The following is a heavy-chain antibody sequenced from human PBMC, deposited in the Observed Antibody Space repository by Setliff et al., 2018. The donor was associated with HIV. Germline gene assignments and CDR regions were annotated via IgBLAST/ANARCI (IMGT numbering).Heavy chain of an antibody. V-gene: IGHV4-61*09. Sequence: SETLSLTCTVSGDSISSGSYFWIWIRQPAGKGLEWIGHISTTGSTNYNPALKSRVIMSADTPRNQFSLKLSSVTAADTAVYYCARGHDNKYYYFYYMDVWGKGTTVTVSS. D-gene: IGHD3-9*01. CDR3: ARGHDNKYYYFYYMDV. J-gene: IGHJ6*03. CDR1: GDSISSGSYF. CDR2: ISTTGST.